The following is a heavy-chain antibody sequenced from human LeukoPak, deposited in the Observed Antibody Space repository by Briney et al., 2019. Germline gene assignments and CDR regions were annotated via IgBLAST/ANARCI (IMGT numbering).Heavy chain of an antibody. Sequence: KPSETLSLTCTVSGGSTSSSSYYWGWIRQPPGKGLEWIGSIYYSGSTYYNPSLKSRVTISVDTSKNQFSLKLSSVTAADTAVYYCASHGDYYDILTGEPFDYWGQGTLVTVSS. CDR2: IYYSGST. CDR3: ASHGDYYDILTGEPFDY. CDR1: GGSTSSSSYY. D-gene: IGHD3-9*01. J-gene: IGHJ4*02. V-gene: IGHV4-39*01.